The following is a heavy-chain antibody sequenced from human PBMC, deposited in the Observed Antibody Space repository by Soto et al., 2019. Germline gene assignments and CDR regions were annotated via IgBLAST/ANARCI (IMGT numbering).Heavy chain of an antibody. V-gene: IGHV4-34*01. CDR3: ARPSCTSISFSLCLRSAFDV. Sequence: QVQLQQWGAGLLKPSETLSLTCAVEGGSFSGYYWSWIRQSPGKGLEWIGEINESGRTKYNVNLKSRVSALVDRSESQFSLKLTSVTAAHTAVYYCARPSCTSISFSLCLRSAFDVWGHGTMVTVSS. CDR2: INESGRT. J-gene: IGHJ3*01. CDR1: GGSFSGYY. D-gene: IGHD2-2*01.